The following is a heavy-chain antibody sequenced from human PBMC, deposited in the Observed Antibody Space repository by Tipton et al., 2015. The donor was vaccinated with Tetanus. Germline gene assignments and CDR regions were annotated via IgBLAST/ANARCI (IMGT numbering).Heavy chain of an antibody. V-gene: IGHV3-7*01. CDR2: IKEDGSEK. J-gene: IGHJ6*02. CDR1: GLPFSSYW. D-gene: IGHD3-10*01. Sequence: SLRLSCAVSGLPFSSYWMSWVRQAPGKGLEWVANIKEDGSEKYYVDSVKGRFTMSRDNAKNSLFLQMNSLRAEDTAVYYCTRGGSDYLPDRYYQPMDVWGPGTTVTVSS. CDR3: TRGGSDYLPDRYYQPMDV.